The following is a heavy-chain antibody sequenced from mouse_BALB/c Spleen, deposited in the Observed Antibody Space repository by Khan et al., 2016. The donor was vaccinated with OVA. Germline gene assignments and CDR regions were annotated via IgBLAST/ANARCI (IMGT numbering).Heavy chain of an antibody. CDR3: ARDRIDY. Sequence: QIQLVQSGAELAKPGASVKMSCKASGYTFTSYWMHWVKQRPGQGLEWIGYINPSAGYTDYNQKFKDKATLTADKSSSTAYMQLSSLTSEDSAVCYCARDRIDYWGQGTTLTVSS. V-gene: IGHV1-7*01. J-gene: IGHJ2*01. CDR2: INPSAGYT. CDR1: GYTFTSYW.